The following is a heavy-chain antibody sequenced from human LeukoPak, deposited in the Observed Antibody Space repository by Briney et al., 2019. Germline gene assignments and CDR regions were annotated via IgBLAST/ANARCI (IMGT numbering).Heavy chain of an antibody. J-gene: IGHJ4*02. Sequence: ASETLFLTCTVAGGSIRSDAYYWSWIRQYPGKGLEWIGYIYYSGSTYYNPSLKSRVVISVDTSKNQFSLKLSSVTAADTAVYYCARLLQTGIAARHYYFDSWGQGTLVTVSS. D-gene: IGHD6-6*01. V-gene: IGHV4-31*03. CDR2: IYYSGST. CDR3: ARLLQTGIAARHYYFDS. CDR1: GGSIRSDAYY.